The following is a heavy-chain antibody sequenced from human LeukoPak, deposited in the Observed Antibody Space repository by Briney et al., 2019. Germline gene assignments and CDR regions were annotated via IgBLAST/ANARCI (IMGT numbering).Heavy chain of an antibody. Sequence: PGGSLRLSCAASGFTFSSYWMHWVRQAPGKGLVWVSRINDDGSYTAYADSVKGRFTISRDNAKNTLYLQMGSLRAEDMAVYYCARERGRGFSDWGQGTLVTVSS. V-gene: IGHV3-74*01. J-gene: IGHJ4*02. CDR1: GFTFSSYW. D-gene: IGHD2-15*01. CDR3: ARERGRGFSD. CDR2: INDDGSYT.